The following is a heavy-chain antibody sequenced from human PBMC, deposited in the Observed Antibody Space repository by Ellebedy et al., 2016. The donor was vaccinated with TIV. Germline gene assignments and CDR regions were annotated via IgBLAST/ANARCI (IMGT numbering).Heavy chain of an antibody. CDR1: GGTFSSYA. J-gene: IGHJ6*04. CDR3: ARVQWSDYGSGSYYNAVDV. V-gene: IGHV1-69*13. D-gene: IGHD3-10*01. CDR2: IIPIFGTA. Sequence: SVKVSXXASGGTFSSYAISWVRQAPGQGLEWMGGIIPIFGTANYAQKFQGRVTITADESTSTAYMELSSLRSEDTAVYYCARVQWSDYGSGSYYNAVDVWGKGTTVTVSS.